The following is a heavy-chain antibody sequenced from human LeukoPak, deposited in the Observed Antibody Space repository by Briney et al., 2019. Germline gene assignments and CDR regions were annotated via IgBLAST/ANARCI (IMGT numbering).Heavy chain of an antibody. CDR1: GFTFNTYS. V-gene: IGHV3-21*06. CDR2: IDSSGGYM. Sequence: GGSLRPSCAASGFTFNTYSMKWARQAPGKGLEWVSSIDSSGGYMFYTDSVKGRFIISRDNAKDSLYLQMNNLRAEDTAVYYCLRGDRRDYWGQGTLVTVSS. CDR3: LRGDRRDY. J-gene: IGHJ4*02.